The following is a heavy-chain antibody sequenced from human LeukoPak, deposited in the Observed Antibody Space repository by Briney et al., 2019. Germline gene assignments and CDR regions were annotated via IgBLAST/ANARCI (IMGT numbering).Heavy chain of an antibody. CDR3: ARSFDF. CDR1: GFTFSSHD. CDR2: ISTSSSSI. J-gene: IGHJ4*02. Sequence: PGGCLRLSCAASGFTFSSHDMNWVRQAPGKGLEWVSYISTSSSSIYYADSVKGRFTISRDNAKNSLYLQMNSLRDEDTAVYYCARSFDFWGQGTLVTVSS. V-gene: IGHV3-48*02.